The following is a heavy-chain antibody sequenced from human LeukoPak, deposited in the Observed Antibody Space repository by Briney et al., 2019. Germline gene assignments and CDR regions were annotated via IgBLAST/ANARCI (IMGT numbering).Heavy chain of an antibody. CDR2: IYHTGNS. V-gene: IGHV4-59*08. CDR3: ARHPFSSPFDY. CDR1: GGSVSSDY. J-gene: IGHJ4*02. Sequence: PSETLSLTCTVSGGSVSSDYWSWIRQPPGKGLEWIGYIYHTGNSDYNPSLKSRATISLDTSKNRFSLKLTSVTAADTAAYFCARHPFSSPFDYWGQGTLVTVSS.